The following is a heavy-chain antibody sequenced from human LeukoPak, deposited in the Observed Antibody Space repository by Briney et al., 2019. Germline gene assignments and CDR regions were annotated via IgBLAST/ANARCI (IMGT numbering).Heavy chain of an antibody. V-gene: IGHV3-11*01. J-gene: IGHJ4*02. D-gene: IGHD3-22*01. CDR2: ISRRGDSV. Sequence: GGSLRLSCEASGFSFRGYYMNWLRQAPGKGQEWLSFISRRGDSVLYADSVKGRFTISRDNAKSTLYLEMDSLTVEDTAVYYCARDLFSQSYDSSGYFDYWGQGVLVTVSS. CDR3: ARDLFSQSYDSSGYFDY. CDR1: GFSFRGYY.